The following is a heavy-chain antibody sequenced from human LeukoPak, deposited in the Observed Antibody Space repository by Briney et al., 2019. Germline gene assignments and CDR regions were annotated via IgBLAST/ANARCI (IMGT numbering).Heavy chain of an antibody. D-gene: IGHD6-19*01. V-gene: IGHV3-53*01. CDR3: ASRYSSGWYDY. Sequence: GGSLRLSCAASGFTVSNNYMSWVRQAPGKGLEWVSIIYSGGSTYYADSVKGRFTISRDNSKNTLYLQMNSLRAEDTAVYYCASRYSSGWYDYXGQGTLVTVSS. CDR1: GFTVSNNY. J-gene: IGHJ4*02. CDR2: IYSGGST.